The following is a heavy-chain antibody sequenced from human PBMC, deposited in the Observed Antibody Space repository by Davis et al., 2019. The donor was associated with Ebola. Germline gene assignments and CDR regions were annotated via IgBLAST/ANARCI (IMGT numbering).Heavy chain of an antibody. CDR1: GFTFSSYS. CDR3: ARDLGSPVGIYYYGMDV. V-gene: IGHV3-48*02. Sequence: GGSLRLSCAASGFTFSSYSMNWVRQAPGKGLEWVSYISSSSSTIYYADSVKGRFTISRDNAKNSLYLQMNSLRDEDTAVYYCARDLGSPVGIYYYGMDVWGQGTTVTVSS. D-gene: IGHD7-27*01. CDR2: ISSSSSTI. J-gene: IGHJ6*02.